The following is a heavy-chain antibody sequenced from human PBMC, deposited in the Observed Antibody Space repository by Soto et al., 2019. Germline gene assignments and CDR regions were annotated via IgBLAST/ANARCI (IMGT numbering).Heavy chain of an antibody. V-gene: IGHV5-51*01. CDR2: VHPFDSDT. CDR1: GYRFTSYW. Sequence: PGESLKISCKASGYRFTSYWIGWVRQMPGKGLEWMGAVHPFDSDTRYGPTFEGQVTISADKSISTAYLQWSSLKASDTAMYYCAREGGDYQFDFWAQGTLVTVSS. CDR3: AREGGDYQFDF. J-gene: IGHJ4*02. D-gene: IGHD3-16*01.